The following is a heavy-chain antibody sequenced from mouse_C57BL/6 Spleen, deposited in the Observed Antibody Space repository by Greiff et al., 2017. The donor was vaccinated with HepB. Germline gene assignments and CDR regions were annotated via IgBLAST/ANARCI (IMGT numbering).Heavy chain of an antibody. CDR1: GFTFTDYY. V-gene: IGHV7-3*01. D-gene: IGHD2-4*01. Sequence: VKLMESGGGLVQPGGSLSLSCAASGFTFTDYYMSWVRQPPGKALEWLGFIRNKANGYTTEYSASVKGRFTISRDNSQSILYLQMNALRAEDSATYYCARALYDYDYFDYWGQGTTLTVSS. CDR3: ARALYDYDYFDY. CDR2: IRNKANGYTT. J-gene: IGHJ2*01.